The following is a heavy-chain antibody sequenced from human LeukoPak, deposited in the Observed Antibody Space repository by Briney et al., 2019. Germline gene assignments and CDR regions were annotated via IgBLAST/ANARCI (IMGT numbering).Heavy chain of an antibody. V-gene: IGHV3-23*01. D-gene: IGHD3-10*01. CDR2: IIDNGDPT. CDR3: SKGITLVRGFTDFDY. Sequence: GGSLRLSCAASGFTFSRFAMNCVRQAPGKGLEWVATIIDNGDPTYYADSVRGCFTLSRDNSNITLSLKMNSLRAEDTANYYCSKGITLVRGFTDFDYWGQGTLVTVSS. J-gene: IGHJ4*02. CDR1: GFTFSRFA.